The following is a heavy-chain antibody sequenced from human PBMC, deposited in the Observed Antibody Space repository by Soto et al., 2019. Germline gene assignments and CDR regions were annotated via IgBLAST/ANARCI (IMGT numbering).Heavy chain of an antibody. CDR3: AREQAATSRLWAFDI. V-gene: IGHV4-31*03. D-gene: IGHD2-15*01. CDR2: IYYSGST. Sequence: SETLSLTCTVSGGSISSGGYYWSWIRQHPGKGLEWIGYIYYSGSTYYNPSLKSRVTISVDTSKNQFSLKLSSVTAADTAVYYFAREQAATSRLWAFDIWGQGTMVTVSS. J-gene: IGHJ3*02. CDR1: GGSISSGGYY.